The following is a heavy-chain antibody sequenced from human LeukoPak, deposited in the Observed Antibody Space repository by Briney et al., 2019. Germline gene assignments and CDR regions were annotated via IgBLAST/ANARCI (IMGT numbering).Heavy chain of an antibody. CDR2: ISSSSSTI. CDR3: ARDHQPPGAFDI. V-gene: IGHV3-48*01. D-gene: IGHD2-2*01. J-gene: IGHJ3*02. Sequence: SGGSLRLSCAASGFTFSSYSMNWVRQAPGKGLEWVSYISSSSSTIYYADSVKGRFTISRDNAKNSLYLQMNSLRAEDTAVYYCARDHQPPGAFDIWGQGTMVTVS. CDR1: GFTFSSYS.